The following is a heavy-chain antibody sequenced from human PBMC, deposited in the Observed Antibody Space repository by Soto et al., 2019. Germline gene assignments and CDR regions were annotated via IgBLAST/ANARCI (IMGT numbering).Heavy chain of an antibody. D-gene: IGHD4-17*01. CDR3: AKGPLYGDYVSG. V-gene: IGHV3-23*01. Sequence: EVQLLESGGGLVQPGGSLRLSCAASGFTFSSYAMSWVRQAPGKGLEWVSGISGRGGSTYYADSVKGRFIISRDNSKNTLYLQMNSLRAEDTAVYYCAKGPLYGDYVSGWGQGTLVTVSS. J-gene: IGHJ4*02. CDR2: ISGRGGST. CDR1: GFTFSSYA.